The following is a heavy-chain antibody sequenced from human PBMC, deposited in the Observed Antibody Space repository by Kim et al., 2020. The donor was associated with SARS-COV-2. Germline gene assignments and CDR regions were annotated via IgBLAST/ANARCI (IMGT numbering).Heavy chain of an antibody. J-gene: IGHJ4*02. D-gene: IGHD6-13*01. Sequence: ADSVKGRFTISRDNSKNTLYLQMNSLRAEDTAVYYCARATRQQLVRAALHWGQGTLVTVSS. CDR3: ARATRQQLVRAALH. V-gene: IGHV3-33*01.